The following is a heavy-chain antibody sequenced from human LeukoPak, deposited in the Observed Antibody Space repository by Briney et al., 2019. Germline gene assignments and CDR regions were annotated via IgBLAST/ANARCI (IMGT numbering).Heavy chain of an antibody. J-gene: IGHJ1*01. Sequence: GASVKVSCKASGYTFTGYYMHWVRQAPGQGLEWMGWINPNSGGTNYAQKFQGRVTMTRDTSISTAYMELSRLRSDDTAVYCCARELHLAAAGTLEYFQHWGQGTLVTVSS. CDR1: GYTFTGYY. CDR3: ARELHLAAAGTLEYFQH. CDR2: INPNSGGT. D-gene: IGHD6-13*01. V-gene: IGHV1-2*02.